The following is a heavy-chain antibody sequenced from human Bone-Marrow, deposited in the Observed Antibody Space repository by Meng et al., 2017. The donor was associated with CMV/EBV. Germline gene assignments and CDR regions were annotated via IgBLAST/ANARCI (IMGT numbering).Heavy chain of an antibody. Sequence: SETLSLTCAVQGGSFSGYYWSWIRQPPGKGREWMGEINHSGSTNSNPSLKSRVTISVDTSKNKFSLKLSSVTAADTALYYSARGCTTCCEGEDGMGVWGQGTTVTVSS. CDR1: GGSFSGYY. CDR3: ARGCTTCCEGEDGMGV. D-gene: IGHD1-1*01. CDR2: INHSGST. V-gene: IGHV4-34*01. J-gene: IGHJ6*02.